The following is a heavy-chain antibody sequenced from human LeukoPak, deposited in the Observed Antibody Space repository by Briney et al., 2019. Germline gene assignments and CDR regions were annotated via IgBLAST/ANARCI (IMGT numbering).Heavy chain of an antibody. D-gene: IGHD6-19*01. V-gene: IGHV4-59*01. CDR2: IYYSGST. Sequence: PSETLSLTCTVSGGSISSYYWSWLRQPPGKGLEWIGYIYYSGSTNYNPSLKSRVTISVDTSKNQFSLKLSSVTAADTAVYYCARDPGPGYSSGWINDAFDIWGQGTMVTVSS. CDR1: GGSISSYY. J-gene: IGHJ3*02. CDR3: ARDPGPGYSSGWINDAFDI.